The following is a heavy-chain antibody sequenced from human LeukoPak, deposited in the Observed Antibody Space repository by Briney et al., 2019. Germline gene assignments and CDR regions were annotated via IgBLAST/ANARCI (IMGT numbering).Heavy chain of an antibody. D-gene: IGHD6-13*01. CDR2: IKGSGGIT. Sequence: GGSLGLSCAASGFTFSSYAMSWVRQAPGKGLEWVSAIKGSGGITYYADSVKGRFTISRDNSKNTLFLQMNSLRAEDTALYYCAKDRDSSTWYYFDYWGQGILVTVSS. J-gene: IGHJ4*02. CDR1: GFTFSSYA. CDR3: AKDRDSSTWYYFDY. V-gene: IGHV3-23*01.